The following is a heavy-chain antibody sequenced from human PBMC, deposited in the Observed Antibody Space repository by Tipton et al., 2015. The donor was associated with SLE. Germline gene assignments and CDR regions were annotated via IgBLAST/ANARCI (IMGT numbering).Heavy chain of an antibody. CDR1: DDSITTDY. Sequence: TLSLTCTVSDDSITTDYWTWIRQPPGKGLEYIGYVSYSGVTNSNPSLQSRVTMSIDASKKQVSLRLSSVTAADTAVYFCARLSGAPHFDYWGRGTLVTVSS. J-gene: IGHJ4*02. CDR3: ARLSGAPHFDY. D-gene: IGHD7-27*01. V-gene: IGHV4-59*13. CDR2: VSYSGVT.